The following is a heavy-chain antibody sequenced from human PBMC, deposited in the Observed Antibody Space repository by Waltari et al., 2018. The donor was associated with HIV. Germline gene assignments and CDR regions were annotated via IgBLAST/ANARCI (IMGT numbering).Heavy chain of an antibody. CDR2: IKPDGSEK. J-gene: IGHJ3*02. D-gene: IGHD5-18*01. CDR3: AGDLNTDMVRI. V-gene: IGHV3-7*01. Sequence: EVQLVESGGGLVQPGGSLRVSCVASGFTFGSYWMVVVRQAPGKGMEWVANIKPDGSEKSYVESVKGWFTISRDNAKNLLFLQLNILRAEDTGVYFCAGDLNTDMVRIWGQWTMVSVSS. CDR1: GFTFGSYW.